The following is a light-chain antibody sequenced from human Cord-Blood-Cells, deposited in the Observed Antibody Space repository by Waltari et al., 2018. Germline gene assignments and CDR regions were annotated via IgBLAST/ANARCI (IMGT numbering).Light chain of an antibody. CDR3: AAWDDSLSVNWV. CDR1: SSNIGSNY. CDR2: RNN. J-gene: IGLJ3*02. Sequence: QSVLTQPPSASGTPGQRVTISCSGSSSNIGSNYVYWYQQLPGTAPKLLIDRNNQRPSGVPDRFSGSKSGTSASLAISGLRSEDEADYYCAAWDDSLSVNWVFGGGTKLTVL. V-gene: IGLV1-47*01.